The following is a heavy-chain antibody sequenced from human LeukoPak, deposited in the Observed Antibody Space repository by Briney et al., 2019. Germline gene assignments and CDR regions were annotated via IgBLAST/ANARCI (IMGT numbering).Heavy chain of an antibody. D-gene: IGHD3-10*01. CDR3: AKDAPGRRYWYFDL. V-gene: IGHV3-23*01. Sequence: GGSLRLSCAASGFTFSSYAMSWVRQAPGKGLEWVSAIYVSDGSTYYADSVKGRFTISRDNSKNTLHLQMNSLRAEDTAVYYCAKDAPGRRYWYFDLWGRGTLVTVSS. CDR2: IYVSDGST. CDR1: GFTFSSYA. J-gene: IGHJ2*01.